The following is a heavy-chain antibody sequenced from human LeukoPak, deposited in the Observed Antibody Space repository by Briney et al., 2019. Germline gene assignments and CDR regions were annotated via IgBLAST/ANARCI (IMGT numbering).Heavy chain of an antibody. CDR1: GHIFTNYY. CDR3: ARDPGANYFDF. J-gene: IGHJ4*02. CDR2: INPNSGVT. D-gene: IGHD7-27*01. Sequence: ASVKVSCKASGHIFTNYYMHWVRQAPGQGLEWMGWINPNSGVTNYAQNFQGRVTMAGDTSISTAYLDLKRLRSDDTAIYYCARDPGANYFDFWGQGTLVTVSS. V-gene: IGHV1-2*02.